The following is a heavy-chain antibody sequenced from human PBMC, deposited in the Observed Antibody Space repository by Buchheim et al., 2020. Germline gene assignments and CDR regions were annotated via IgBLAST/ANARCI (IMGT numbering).Heavy chain of an antibody. CDR2: ISSDGTIK. J-gene: IGHJ4*02. D-gene: IGHD1-1*01. CDR3: AKKGGIGGTTDYFDY. Sequence: QVHLVESGGGVVQPGRSLRLSCAASGFTFSSYAMHWVRQAPGKGLEWVAVISSDGTIKYYADSVKGRFTISRDNSKNTLDLRMNSLRTEDTAVYYCAKKGGIGGTTDYFDYWGQGTL. CDR1: GFTFSSYA. V-gene: IGHV3-30-3*02.